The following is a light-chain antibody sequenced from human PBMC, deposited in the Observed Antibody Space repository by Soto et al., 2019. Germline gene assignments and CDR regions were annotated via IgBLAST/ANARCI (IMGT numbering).Light chain of an antibody. CDR3: QRFNNYPLT. Sequence: AIQLTQSPSSLSASVGDRVTITCRASQGISSALAWYQQTPGKAPKLLIYDASSLESGVPSRFSGSGSGTDFTLTISSLQPEDFATYYCQRFNNYPLTCGGGTKVEIK. CDR2: DAS. V-gene: IGKV1D-13*01. CDR1: QGISSA. J-gene: IGKJ4*02.